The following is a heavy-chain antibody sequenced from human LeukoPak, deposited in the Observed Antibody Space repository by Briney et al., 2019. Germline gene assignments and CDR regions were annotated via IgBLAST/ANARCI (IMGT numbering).Heavy chain of an antibody. D-gene: IGHD3-10*01. CDR1: GGSISDYY. CDR2: IYSSGST. CDR3: ARVSDSWFDP. V-gene: IGHV4-59*08. J-gene: IGHJ5*02. Sequence: PSETLSLTCTVSGGSISDYYWSWIRQPPGKGLEWIGYIYSSGSTNYNPSLKSRVSISVDTSKNQFSLKLSSVTAADTAVYYCARVSDSWFDPWGQGTLVTVSS.